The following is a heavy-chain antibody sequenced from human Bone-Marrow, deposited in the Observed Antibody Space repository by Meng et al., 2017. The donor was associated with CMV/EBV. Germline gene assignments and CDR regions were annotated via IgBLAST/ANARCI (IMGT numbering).Heavy chain of an antibody. J-gene: IGHJ4*02. Sequence: ASVKVSCKASGYTFTGYYMHWVRQAPGQGLEWMGWINPKSGGTNYAQKFQGRVTMTRDTSISTAYMELSRLRSDDTAVYYCARGGGIRFLEWLPRGLLDYWGQGTLVTVSS. CDR1: GYTFTGYY. CDR2: INPKSGGT. CDR3: ARGGGIRFLEWLPRGLLDY. D-gene: IGHD3-3*01. V-gene: IGHV1-2*02.